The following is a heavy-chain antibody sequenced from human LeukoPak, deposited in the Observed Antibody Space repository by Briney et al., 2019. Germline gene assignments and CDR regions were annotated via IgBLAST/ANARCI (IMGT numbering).Heavy chain of an antibody. CDR1: GYTFTSYD. D-gene: IGHD7-27*01. Sequence: ASVKVSCKASGYTFTSYDINWVRQATGQGLEWMGWMSPNSGNTGNAQKFQGRVTMTRSTSMSTAYMELSSLKSEDTAVYYCTRGPPNWGYDYWGQGTLVTVSS. CDR3: TRGPPNWGYDY. J-gene: IGHJ4*02. V-gene: IGHV1-8*01. CDR2: MSPNSGNT.